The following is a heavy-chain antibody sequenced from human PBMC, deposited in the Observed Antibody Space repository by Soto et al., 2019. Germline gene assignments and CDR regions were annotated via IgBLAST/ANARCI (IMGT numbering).Heavy chain of an antibody. CDR3: SKPDPSYYDFWSGYYTG. V-gene: IGHV3-30*18. J-gene: IGHJ4*02. Sequence: PGGSLRLSCAASGFTFSSYGMHWVRQAPGKGLEWVAVISYDGSNKYYADSVKGRFTISRDNSKNTLYLQMNSLRAEDTAVYYCSKPDPSYYDFWSGYYTGWGQGTLVTVSS. CDR1: GFTFSSYG. CDR2: ISYDGSNK. D-gene: IGHD3-3*01.